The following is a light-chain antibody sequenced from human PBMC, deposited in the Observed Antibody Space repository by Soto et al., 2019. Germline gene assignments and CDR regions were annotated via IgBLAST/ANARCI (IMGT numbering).Light chain of an antibody. Sequence: QTVVTQPASVSGSPGQSITISCTGTRSDVGGYNYVSWYQQYSGKAPKLMIYDVSNRPSGVSNRFSGSKSGDTASLTISGLQAEDEAEYYCSSYTDSSSLLFGGGTKLTVL. V-gene: IGLV2-14*01. J-gene: IGLJ2*01. CDR3: SSYTDSSSLL. CDR1: RSDVGGYNY. CDR2: DVS.